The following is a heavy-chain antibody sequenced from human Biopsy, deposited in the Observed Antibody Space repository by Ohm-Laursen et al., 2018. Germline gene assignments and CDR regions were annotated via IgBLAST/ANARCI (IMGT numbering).Heavy chain of an antibody. CDR2: IFYSANT. D-gene: IGHD5-12*01. Sequence: TLSLTCTASGVSINGGRYYWNWIRHHPGKGLEWIGNIFYSANTYYNPSLKSRVTISVDTSKNQFSLKLSSVTAADTAMYYCARLGSGDYFPTFFDFWGQGALVTVSS. CDR3: ARLGSGDYFPTFFDF. J-gene: IGHJ4*02. CDR1: GVSINGGRYY. V-gene: IGHV4-31*03.